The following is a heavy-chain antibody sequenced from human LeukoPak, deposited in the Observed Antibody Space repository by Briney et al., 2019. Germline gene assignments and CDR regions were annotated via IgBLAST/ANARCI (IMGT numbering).Heavy chain of an antibody. Sequence: PSETLSLTCTVSGGSISSSSYYWGWIRQPPGKGLEWIGSIYYSGRTYYNPSLKSRATISVDTSKNQFSLKLSSVTAADTAVYYCARPTRYDFWSGYPGGAFDIWGQGTMVTVSS. V-gene: IGHV4-39*01. J-gene: IGHJ3*02. CDR2: IYYSGRT. CDR3: ARPTRYDFWSGYPGGAFDI. D-gene: IGHD3-3*01. CDR1: GGSISSSSYY.